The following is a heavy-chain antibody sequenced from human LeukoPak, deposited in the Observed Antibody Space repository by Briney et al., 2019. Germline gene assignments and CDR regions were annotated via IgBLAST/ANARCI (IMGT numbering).Heavy chain of an antibody. CDR1: GGSIDTATLF. Sequence: SETLPLTCTLSGGSIDTATLFWGWIRQPPGQGLEYIGSIFYIGSTYYNPSLRGRVTMSVDTSRKQVSLNLSSVTAADTAVYYCARSNQGQFAVAGLLVHWGQGTLVTVSS. D-gene: IGHD6-19*01. J-gene: IGHJ4*02. CDR3: ARSNQGQFAVAGLLVH. CDR2: IFYIGST. V-gene: IGHV4-39*01.